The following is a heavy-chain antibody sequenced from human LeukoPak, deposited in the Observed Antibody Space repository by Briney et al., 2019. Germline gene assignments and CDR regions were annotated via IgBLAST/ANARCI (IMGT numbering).Heavy chain of an antibody. Sequence: GGSLRLSCAASGFTVSSNYMSWVRQAPGKGLEWVSSISSSSSYIYYADSVKGRFTISRDNARNSPYLQMNSLRAEDTAVYYCARGGRSTYFDWSPDYWGQGTLVTVSS. CDR2: ISSSSSYI. CDR1: GFTVSSNY. D-gene: IGHD3-9*01. V-gene: IGHV3-21*01. CDR3: ARGGRSTYFDWSPDY. J-gene: IGHJ4*02.